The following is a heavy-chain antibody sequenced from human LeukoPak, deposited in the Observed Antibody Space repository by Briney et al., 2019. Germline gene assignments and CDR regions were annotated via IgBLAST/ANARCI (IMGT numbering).Heavy chain of an antibody. Sequence: GGSLRLSCAASGVIISSYAMSWVRQAPGKGLEWVSAISGSGGSTYYADSVKGRFTIFRDNSKNTLYLQMNSLRAEDTAVYYCAPLGVTTWLDYWGQGTLVTVSS. J-gene: IGHJ4*02. D-gene: IGHD4-17*01. V-gene: IGHV3-23*01. CDR2: ISGSGGST. CDR1: GVIISSYA. CDR3: APLGVTTWLDY.